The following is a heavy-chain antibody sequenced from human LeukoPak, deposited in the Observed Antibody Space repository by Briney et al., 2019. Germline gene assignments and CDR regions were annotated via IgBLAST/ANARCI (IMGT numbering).Heavy chain of an antibody. CDR3: AKATGYSSGWFVY. J-gene: IGHJ4*02. D-gene: IGHD6-19*01. CDR2: ISWNSGSI. Sequence: PGRSLRLSCAASGFTFDDYAMHWVRQAPGKGLEWVSGISWNSGSIGYADSVKGRFTISRDIAKNSLYLQMNSLRAEDTALYYCAKATGYSSGWFVYWGQGTLVTVSS. V-gene: IGHV3-9*01. CDR1: GFTFDDYA.